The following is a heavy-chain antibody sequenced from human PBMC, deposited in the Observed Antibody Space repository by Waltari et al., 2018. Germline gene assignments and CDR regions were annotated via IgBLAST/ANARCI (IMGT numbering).Heavy chain of an antibody. CDR1: GDSMSSTDC. D-gene: IGHD2-15*01. CDR2: GHHSGRS. CDR3: ARDRGRGLYLDS. J-gene: IGHJ4*02. Sequence: QLQVQESGPGLVKPSGTLFLTCAVSGDSMSSTDCWSRVRQPPGTGLEWIGQGHHSGRSNYNPPFASRTTISLDTSTGLFSLKRTSATAADTALYYCARDRGRGLYLDSWGQGTLVTVSP. V-gene: IGHV4-4*02.